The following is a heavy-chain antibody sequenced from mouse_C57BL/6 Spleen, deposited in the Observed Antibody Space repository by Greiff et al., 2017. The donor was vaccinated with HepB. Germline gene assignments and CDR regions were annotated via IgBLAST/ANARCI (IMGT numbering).Heavy chain of an antibody. Sequence: VKLQESGPELVKPGASVKISCKASGYAFSSSWMNWVKQRPGKGLEWIGRIYPGDGDTNYNGKFKGKATLTADKSSSTAYMQLSSLTSEDSAVYFCAGGSSPRFAYWGQGTLVTVSA. D-gene: IGHD1-1*01. CDR2: IYPGDGDT. CDR1: GYAFSSSW. J-gene: IGHJ3*01. V-gene: IGHV1-82*01. CDR3: AGGSSPRFAY.